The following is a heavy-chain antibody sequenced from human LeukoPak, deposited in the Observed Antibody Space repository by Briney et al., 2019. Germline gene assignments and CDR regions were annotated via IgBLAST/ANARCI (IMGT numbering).Heavy chain of an antibody. CDR3: ARDREWELRPHAFDI. J-gene: IGHJ3*02. CDR2: ISSSSYI. Sequence: TGGSLRLSCAVSGFTLSSYSMNWVRQAPGKGLEWVSSISSSSYIYYADSVKGRFTISRDNAKNSLYLQMNSLRAEDTAVYYCARDREWELRPHAFDIWGQGTMVTVSS. V-gene: IGHV3-21*01. CDR1: GFTLSSYS. D-gene: IGHD1-26*01.